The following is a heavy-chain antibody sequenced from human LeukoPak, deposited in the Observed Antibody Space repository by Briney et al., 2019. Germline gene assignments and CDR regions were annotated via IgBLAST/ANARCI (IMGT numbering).Heavy chain of an antibody. D-gene: IGHD3-10*01. CDR3: VKSGGYYYMDA. J-gene: IGHJ6*03. CDR2: MSWSSDII. CDR1: GFLFHDFA. V-gene: IGHV3-9*01. Sequence: GGSLRLPCAVSGFLFHDFAMLWVRQVPGGGLEWVWTMSWSSDIILYADSVKGRFTISRDNDRESLYMEMKSLRPEDAALYYCVKSGGYYYMDAWGKGTTVIVSS.